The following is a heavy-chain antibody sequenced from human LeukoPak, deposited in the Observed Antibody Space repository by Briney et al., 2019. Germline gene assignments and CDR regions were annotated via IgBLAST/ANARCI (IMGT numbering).Heavy chain of an antibody. CDR2: IWYDGSNK. CDR1: GFTFSSYG. D-gene: IGHD3-16*01. Sequence: QPGRSLRLSCAASGFTFSSYGMHWVRQAPGKGLEWVAVIWYDGSNKYYADSVKGRFTISRDNSKNTLYLQMNSLRAEDTAVYFCARGGLSIMGYWGQGTLVTVSS. CDR3: ARGGLSIMGY. J-gene: IGHJ4*02. V-gene: IGHV3-33*01.